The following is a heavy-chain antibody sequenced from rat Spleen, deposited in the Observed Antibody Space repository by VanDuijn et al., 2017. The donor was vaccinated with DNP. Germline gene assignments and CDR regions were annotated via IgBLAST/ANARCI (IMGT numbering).Heavy chain of an antibody. V-gene: IGHV5-7*01. CDR2: ISYDGGST. J-gene: IGHJ2*01. CDR1: GFTFSDYN. Sequence: EVQLVESGGGLVQPGRSLKLSCAGSGFTFSDYNLAWVRQAPKQGLEWVATISYDGGSTDYGDSVKGRFTISRDNAKSILYLQLDSLRSEDTATYYCARPDYWGQGVMVTVSS. CDR3: ARPDY.